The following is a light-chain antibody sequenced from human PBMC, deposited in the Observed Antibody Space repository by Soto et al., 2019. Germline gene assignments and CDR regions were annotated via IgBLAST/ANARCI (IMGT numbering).Light chain of an antibody. CDR2: EVS. CDR3: SSYTSSGTYV. V-gene: IGLV2-14*01. CDR1: SSDVGAYNY. Sequence: QSVLTQPRSVSASPGQSVTIPCTGTSSDVGAYNYVSWYQQHPDKAPKLMIYEVSNRPSGVSNRFSGSKSGNTASLTISGLQAEDEVDYYCSSYTSSGTYVFGTGTKLTVL. J-gene: IGLJ1*01.